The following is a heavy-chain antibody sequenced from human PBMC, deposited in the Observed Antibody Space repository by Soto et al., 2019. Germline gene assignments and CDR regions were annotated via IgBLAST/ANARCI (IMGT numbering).Heavy chain of an antibody. CDR2: IYYSDST. CDR1: GGSLSSYY. Sequence: SETLSLTCTVSGGSLSSYYWSWIRQPPGKGLETLGYIYYSDSTNYNPSFKSRVTISADTSRNQFSLTLSSMTAADTAVYYCARGWCELEGYLMDVWGQGTTVTVSS. D-gene: IGHD2-15*01. CDR3: ARGWCELEGYLMDV. V-gene: IGHV4-59*08. J-gene: IGHJ6*02.